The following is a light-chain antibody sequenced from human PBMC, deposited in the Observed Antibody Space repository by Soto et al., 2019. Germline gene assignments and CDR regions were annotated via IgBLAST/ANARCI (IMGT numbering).Light chain of an antibody. Sequence: PPSLFVSVGDRLFITYRESKSIRRYLNWYKQKIGKEXKXXXYAESSLKSGVQSRLSGSGSGKEFNINIISMLPEDFDTYFCKDYENLQWTFGDGT. CDR3: KDYENLQWT. J-gene: IGKJ1*01. CDR1: KSIRRY. CDR2: AES. V-gene: IGKV1-39*01.